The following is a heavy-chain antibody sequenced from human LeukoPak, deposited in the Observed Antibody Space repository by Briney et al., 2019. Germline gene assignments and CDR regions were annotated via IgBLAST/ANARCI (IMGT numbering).Heavy chain of an antibody. J-gene: IGHJ4*02. D-gene: IGHD4-17*01. CDR2: ISYDGSNK. CDR1: GFTFSSYA. Sequence: GGSLRLSCAASGFTFSSYAMHWVRQAPGKGLEWVAVISYDGSNKYYADSVKGRFTISRDNPKNTLYLQMNSLRAEDTAVYYCAREPTDDYGDQTFDYWGQGTLVTVSS. V-gene: IGHV3-30*04. CDR3: AREPTDDYGDQTFDY.